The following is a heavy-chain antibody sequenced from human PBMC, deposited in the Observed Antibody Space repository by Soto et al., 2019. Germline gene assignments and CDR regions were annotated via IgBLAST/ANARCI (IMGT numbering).Heavy chain of an antibody. J-gene: IGHJ4*02. CDR3: ARGGHVVVVTAALAD. D-gene: IGHD2-21*02. CDR2: VNPSGGHT. V-gene: IGHV1-46*01. CDR1: GDTFTDYY. Sequence: QVQLVQSGAEVKKPGASVKVSCKASGDTFTDYYIHWVRQPPGQGLEWMGTVNPSGGHTTYAQHFLVRMTMTRDTSTSTLYMELTSLTSEDTAVYYCARGGHVVVVTAALADWGQGTLVTVSS.